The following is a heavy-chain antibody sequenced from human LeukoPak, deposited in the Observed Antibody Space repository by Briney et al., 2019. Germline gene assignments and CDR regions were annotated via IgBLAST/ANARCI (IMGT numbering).Heavy chain of an antibody. Sequence: ASVKVSCKASGYTFASYDINWVRQATGQGLEWMGWMNPNSGNTGYAQKFQGRVTITRNTSISTAYMELSSLRSEDTAVYYCARALSYYGSGSDYYYYMDVWGKGTTVTVSS. V-gene: IGHV1-8*03. D-gene: IGHD3-10*01. CDR1: GYTFASYD. J-gene: IGHJ6*03. CDR3: ARALSYYGSGSDYYYYMDV. CDR2: MNPNSGNT.